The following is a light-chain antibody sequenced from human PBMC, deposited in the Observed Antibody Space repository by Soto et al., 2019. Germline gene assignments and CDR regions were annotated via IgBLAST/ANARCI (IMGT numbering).Light chain of an antibody. V-gene: IGLV2-14*03. CDR3: SSYTSSNTYV. J-gene: IGLJ1*01. CDR1: SVDIGGFDY. CDR2: DVN. Sequence: QSVLTQPASVSGSPGKSIAISCTGTSVDIGGFDYVSWYQQHPGKVPKLMIYDVNNRPSGVSNRFSGSKSGNTASLTISGLQAEDEADYFCSSYTSSNTYVFGTGTKVTVL.